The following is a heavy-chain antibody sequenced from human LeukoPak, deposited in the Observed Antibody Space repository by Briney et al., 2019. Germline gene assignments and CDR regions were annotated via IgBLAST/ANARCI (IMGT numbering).Heavy chain of an antibody. V-gene: IGHV4-39*01. J-gene: IGHJ4*02. CDR1: GGSVRGDGYF. D-gene: IGHD2-15*01. CDR2: VFYTVGT. Sequence: SETLSLTCTVSGGSVRGDGYFWAWIRQPPGKGLEWIGSVFYTVGTYYNPSLKSRVTISVDTSRNQFSLHVNSVTAADTAVYFCARRIVLVAAGNDVLDSWGQGTLVTVSS. CDR3: ARRIVLVAAGNDVLDS.